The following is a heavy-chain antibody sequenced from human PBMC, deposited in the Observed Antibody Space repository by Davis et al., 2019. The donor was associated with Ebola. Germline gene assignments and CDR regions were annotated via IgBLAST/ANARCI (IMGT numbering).Heavy chain of an antibody. CDR3: ARRPPIYYYGMDV. J-gene: IGHJ6*04. CDR2: ISAYNGNT. CDR1: GYTFTSYG. Sequence: ASVKVSCKASGYTFTSYGISWVRQAPGQGLEWMGWISAYNGNTNYAQKLQGRVTMTTATSPSTAYMELRSLRSDDTAVYYCARRPPIYYYGMDVWGKGTTVTVSS. V-gene: IGHV1-18*01.